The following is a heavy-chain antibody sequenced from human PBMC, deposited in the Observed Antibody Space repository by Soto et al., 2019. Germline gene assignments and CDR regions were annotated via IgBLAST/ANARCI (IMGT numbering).Heavy chain of an antibody. CDR1: GYNLGAYY. D-gene: IGHD4-17*01. CDR2: MDPITGGT. V-gene: IGHV1-2*02. CDR3: ARLHRDYSFLPYGVDV. J-gene: IGHJ6*02. Sequence: GASVKVSCKASGYNLGAYYTYWVRQAPGRGLEWVGLMDPITGGTDYEERLRDRVTMTRDKAINTAYLQWNNLRASDTAIYYCARLHRDYSFLPYGVDVWGQGTTVTVSS.